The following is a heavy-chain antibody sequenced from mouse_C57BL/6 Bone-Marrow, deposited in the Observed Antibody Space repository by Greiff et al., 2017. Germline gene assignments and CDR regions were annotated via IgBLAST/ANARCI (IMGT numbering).Heavy chain of an antibody. CDR2: INPYNGGT. CDR3: ARGDYERYYDV. D-gene: IGHD2-4*01. Sequence: EVQLQESGPVLVKPGASVKMSCKASGYTFTDYYMNWVKQSHGKSLEWIGVINPYNGGTSYNQKFKGKASLTVDKASSTAYMELISLTSEDSAVYDCARGDYERYYDVWGTGTTVTVSS. V-gene: IGHV1-19*01. J-gene: IGHJ1*03. CDR1: GYTFTDYY.